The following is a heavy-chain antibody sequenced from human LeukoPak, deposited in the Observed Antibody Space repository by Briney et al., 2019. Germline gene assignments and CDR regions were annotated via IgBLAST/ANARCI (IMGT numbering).Heavy chain of an antibody. D-gene: IGHD3-22*01. V-gene: IGHV1-2*04. CDR2: INPNSGGT. CDR3: ARAWRYYDSSGYYYDSPFDY. Sequence: ASVKVSCKASGYTLTGYYMHWVRQAPGQGLEWMGWINPNSGGTNYAQKFQGWVTMTRDTSISTAYMELSRLRSDDTAVYYCARAWRYYDSSGYYYDSPFDYWGQGTLVTVSS. J-gene: IGHJ4*02. CDR1: GYTLTGYY.